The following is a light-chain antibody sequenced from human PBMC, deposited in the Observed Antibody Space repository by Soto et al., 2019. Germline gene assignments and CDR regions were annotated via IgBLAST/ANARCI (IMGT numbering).Light chain of an antibody. V-gene: IGKV3-15*01. CDR3: QQYNNWLIT. CDR2: GAS. CDR1: QSVSSN. J-gene: IGKJ5*01. Sequence: EIVMTQCPATLSVSPGERATLSCRASQSVSSNLAWYQQKPGQAPRLLIYGASTRATGIPARFSGSGSGTEFTLTISSLQSEDFAVYYCQQYNNWLITFGQGTRLEIK.